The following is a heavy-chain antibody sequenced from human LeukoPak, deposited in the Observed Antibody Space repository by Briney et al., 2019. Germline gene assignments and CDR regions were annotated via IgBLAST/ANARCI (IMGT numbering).Heavy chain of an antibody. CDR3: ARDIYDFWSGYYIY. J-gene: IGHJ4*02. CDR2: INTNTGNP. V-gene: IGHV7-4-1*02. CDR1: GYTFTSYD. Sequence: GASVKVSCKASGYTFTSYDLNWVRQAPGQGLEWMGWINTNTGNPTYAQGFTGRFVFSLDTSVSTAYLQISSLKAEDTAVYYCARDIYDFWSGYYIYWGQGTLVTVSS. D-gene: IGHD3-3*01.